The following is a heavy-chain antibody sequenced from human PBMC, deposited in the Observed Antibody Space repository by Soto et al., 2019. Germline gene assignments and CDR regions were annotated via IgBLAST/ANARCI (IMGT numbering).Heavy chain of an antibody. V-gene: IGHV3-13*01. D-gene: IGHD6-13*01. J-gene: IGHJ6*02. CDR1: GFTFSSYD. CDR3: ASSRRQLVRGRPYYYYGMDV. CDR2: IGTAGDT. Sequence: SGGSLRLSCAASGFTFSSYDMHWVRQATGKGLEWVSAIGTAGDTYYPGSVKGRFTISRENAKISLYLQMNSLRAGDTAVYYCASSRRQLVRGRPYYYYGMDVWGQGTTVTVSS.